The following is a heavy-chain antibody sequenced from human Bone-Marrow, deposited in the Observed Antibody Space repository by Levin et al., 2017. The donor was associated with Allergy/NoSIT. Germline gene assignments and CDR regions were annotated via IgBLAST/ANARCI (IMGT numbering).Heavy chain of an antibody. D-gene: IGHD3-22*01. CDR2: ISAHNGNT. CDR3: ARPYSSGRNWFDP. J-gene: IGHJ5*02. V-gene: IGHV1-18*01. CDR1: GYTFTYYN. Sequence: GESLKISCKTSGYTFTYYNIHWVRQAPGQGLEWMGWISAHNGNTNYAQKFQGRVTMTTDASTSTAYMELRSLTSDDTAMYYCARPYSSGRNWFDPWGQGTLVTVS.